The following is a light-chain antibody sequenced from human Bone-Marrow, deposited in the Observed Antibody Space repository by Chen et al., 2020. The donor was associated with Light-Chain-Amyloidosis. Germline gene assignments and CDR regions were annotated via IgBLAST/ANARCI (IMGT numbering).Light chain of an antibody. J-gene: IGLJ2*01. CDR3: QSADSSGAYEVI. V-gene: IGLV3-25*03. Sequence: SYELTQPPSVSVSPGQTARITCSGDDCPTKCAYWYQQKPGQAPVLVIHRDTERPSGISERFSGSSSGTPATLTISVVQADDEAAYHCQSADSSGAYEVIFGGGAKLTVL. CDR1: DCPTKC. CDR2: RDT.